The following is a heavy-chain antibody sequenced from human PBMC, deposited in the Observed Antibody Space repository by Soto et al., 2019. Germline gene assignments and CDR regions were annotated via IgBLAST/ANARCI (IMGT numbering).Heavy chain of an antibody. CDR2: IDYNGST. D-gene: IGHD4-4*01. Sequence: SQTLSLTCTVSGGSISSGDYYWSWLRQPPGKGLEWIVFIDYNGSTHYNPSLTSRVTMSLDTSNNHFSLKLSSVTTTDTAVYYCARGPDHSKVGYWGQGTLVTVSS. CDR3: ARGPDHSKVGY. V-gene: IGHV4-61*03. CDR1: GGSISSGDYY. J-gene: IGHJ4*02.